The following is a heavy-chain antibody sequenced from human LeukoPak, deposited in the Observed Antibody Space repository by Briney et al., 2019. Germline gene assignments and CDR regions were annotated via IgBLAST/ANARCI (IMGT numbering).Heavy chain of an antibody. Sequence: GGSLRLSCAASGFSFSSYWMHWVRQRPGKGLVWVSHINNGGSDTSYADSVKGRFTISRDNAKNTLYLQMNSLRDEDTAVYYCAKDLKGSGWYGGYWGQGTLVTVSS. V-gene: IGHV3-74*01. D-gene: IGHD6-19*01. CDR1: GFSFSSYW. CDR3: AKDLKGSGWYGGY. CDR2: INNGGSDT. J-gene: IGHJ4*02.